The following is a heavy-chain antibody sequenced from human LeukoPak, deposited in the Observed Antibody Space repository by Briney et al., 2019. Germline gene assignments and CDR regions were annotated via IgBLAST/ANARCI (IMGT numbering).Heavy chain of an antibody. CDR2: INHSGST. V-gene: IGHV4-34*01. D-gene: IGHD3-22*01. Sequence: PSETLSLTCAVYGGSFSGYYWSWIRQPPGKGLEWIGEINHSGSTNYNPSLKSRVTISVDTSKNQFSLKLSSVTAADTAVYYCARQHDSSGYLYNWGQGTLFTVSS. CDR1: GGSFSGYY. CDR3: ARQHDSSGYLYN. J-gene: IGHJ4*02.